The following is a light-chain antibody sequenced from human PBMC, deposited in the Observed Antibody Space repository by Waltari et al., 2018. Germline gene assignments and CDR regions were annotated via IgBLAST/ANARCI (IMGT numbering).Light chain of an antibody. V-gene: IGKV3-15*01. J-gene: IGKJ1*01. CDR3: QQYNSWPRT. CDR2: AAS. CDR1: QSVSTD. Sequence: EVMMTQSPATLSVSPGERATLSCRASQSVSTDLAWYQQKAGQAPRLLIYAASTRATGIPARFSGSGSWTEFTLTISSLQSEDFAVYYCQQYNSWPRTFGLGTKVETK.